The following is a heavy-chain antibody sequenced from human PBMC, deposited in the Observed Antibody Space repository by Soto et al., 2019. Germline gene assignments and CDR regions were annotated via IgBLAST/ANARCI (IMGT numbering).Heavy chain of an antibody. CDR1: GFTFSNAW. Sequence: PGGSLRLSCAAPGFTFSNAWMSWVRQAPGKGLEWVGRIKSKTDGGTTDYAAPVKGRFTISRDDSKNTLYLQMNSLKTEDTAVYYCTTWYNWNPHAGPGDAFDIWGQGTMVNVSS. J-gene: IGHJ3*02. D-gene: IGHD1-20*01. CDR2: IKSKTDGGTT. V-gene: IGHV3-15*01. CDR3: TTWYNWNPHAGPGDAFDI.